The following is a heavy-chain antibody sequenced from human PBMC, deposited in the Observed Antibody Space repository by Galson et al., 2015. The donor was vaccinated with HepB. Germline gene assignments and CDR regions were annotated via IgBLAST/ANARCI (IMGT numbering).Heavy chain of an antibody. Sequence: QSGAEVKKPGESLRISCKGSGYSFTSYWISWVRQMPGKDLEWMGRIDPSDSYTNYSPSFQGDVTISADKSISTAYLQWSSLKASDTAMYYCARHSETGYSSGWADAFDIWGQGTMVTVSS. CDR1: GYSFTSYW. J-gene: IGHJ3*02. CDR2: IDPSDSYT. CDR3: ARHSETGYSSGWADAFDI. V-gene: IGHV5-10-1*01. D-gene: IGHD6-19*01.